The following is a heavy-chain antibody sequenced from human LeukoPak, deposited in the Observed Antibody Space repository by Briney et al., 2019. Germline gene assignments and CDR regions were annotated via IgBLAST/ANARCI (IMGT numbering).Heavy chain of an antibody. V-gene: IGHV3-30*02. D-gene: IGHD3-16*01. CDR1: GFTFSSYG. CDR2: IRYDGSNK. CDR3: AKLASNRGMMGELSDAFDI. J-gene: IGHJ3*02. Sequence: PGGSLRLSCAASGFTFSSYGMHWVRQAPGKGLEWVAFIRYDGSNKYYADSVKGRFTISRDNSKNTLYLQMNSLRAEDTAVYYCAKLASNRGMMGELSDAFDIWGQGTMVTVSS.